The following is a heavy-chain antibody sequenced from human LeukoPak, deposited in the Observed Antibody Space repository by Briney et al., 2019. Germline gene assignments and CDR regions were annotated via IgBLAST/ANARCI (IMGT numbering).Heavy chain of an antibody. CDR1: GHTFTVYY. Sequence: ASVKVSCKTSGHTFTVYYIHWVRQAPGQGLEWMGWISPHTGGANYAQRFQGRVTMTRDTSISTAYMELSRLRSDDTAVYYCATVGETYYFDSSGYQALHYWGQGPLVTVSS. J-gene: IGHJ4*02. D-gene: IGHD3-22*01. V-gene: IGHV1-2*02. CDR3: ATVGETYYFDSSGYQALHY. CDR2: ISPHTGGA.